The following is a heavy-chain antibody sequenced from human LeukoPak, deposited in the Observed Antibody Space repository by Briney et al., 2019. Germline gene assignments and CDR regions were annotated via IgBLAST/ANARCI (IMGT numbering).Heavy chain of an antibody. CDR3: ARGRDHCSSTSCYLDY. Sequence: ASVKVSCKASGYTFTGYYMHWVRQAPGQGLEWMGWINPNSGGTNYAQKFQGRVTMTRDTSISTAYMEQSRLRSDDTAVYYCARGRDHCSSTSCYLDYWGQGTLVTVSS. D-gene: IGHD2-2*01. CDR2: INPNSGGT. V-gene: IGHV1-2*02. J-gene: IGHJ4*02. CDR1: GYTFTGYY.